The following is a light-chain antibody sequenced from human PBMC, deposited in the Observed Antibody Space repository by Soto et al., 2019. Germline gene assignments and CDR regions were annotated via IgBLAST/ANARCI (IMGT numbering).Light chain of an antibody. Sequence: EIVLTQSPGTLSLSTGERATLSCRASQSVSSSYFAWYQQKSGQAPRLLIYGASNRGTGIPDRFSGSGSGTDFTLTCSRLETEDFAGYSLQECGSQPWTLVHGTKVEI. CDR2: GAS. CDR3: QECGSQPWT. J-gene: IGKJ1*01. CDR1: QSVSSSY. V-gene: IGKV3-20*01.